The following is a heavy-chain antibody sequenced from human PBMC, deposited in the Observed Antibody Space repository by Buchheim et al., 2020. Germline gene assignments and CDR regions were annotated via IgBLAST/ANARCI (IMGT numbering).Heavy chain of an antibody. Sequence: QVQLVQSGAEVKKPGASVKVSCKASGFTLTGYYMHWVRQAPGQGLEWMGWINPDSGGTNYAQKFQGKVTMTRETSINKDYMELSSLTSDDSAVYYCARTSSFDYWGQGTL. V-gene: IGHV1-2*02. J-gene: IGHJ4*02. CDR1: GFTLTGYY. CDR2: INPDSGGT. CDR3: ARTSSFDY.